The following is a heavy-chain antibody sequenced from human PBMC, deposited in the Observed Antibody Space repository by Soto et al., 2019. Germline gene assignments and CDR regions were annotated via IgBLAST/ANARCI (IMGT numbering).Heavy chain of an antibody. D-gene: IGHD2-21*02. Sequence: QVQLVESGGGVVQPGRSLRLSCAASGFTFSSYGMHWVRQAPGKGLEWVAVIWYDGSNKYYADSVKGRFTISRDNSKNTLYLQMNSLRAEDTAVYYCARGMLAYCGGDCQEFDYWGQGTLVTVSS. CDR1: GFTFSSYG. V-gene: IGHV3-33*01. CDR3: ARGMLAYCGGDCQEFDY. J-gene: IGHJ4*02. CDR2: IWYDGSNK.